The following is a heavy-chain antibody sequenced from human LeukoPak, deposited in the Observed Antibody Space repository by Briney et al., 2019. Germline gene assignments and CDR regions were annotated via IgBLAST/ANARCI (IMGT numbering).Heavy chain of an antibody. J-gene: IGHJ5*02. CDR2: IYYSGST. D-gene: IGHD6-13*01. Sequence: SETLSLTCTVSGGSISSYYWSWIRQPPGKGLEWIGYIYYSGSTNYNPSLKSRVTISVDTSKNQFSLKLSSVTAADTAVYYCARHYPDHSSWYGWFDPWGQGTLVTVSS. V-gene: IGHV4-59*01. CDR3: ARHYPDHSSWYGWFDP. CDR1: GGSISSYY.